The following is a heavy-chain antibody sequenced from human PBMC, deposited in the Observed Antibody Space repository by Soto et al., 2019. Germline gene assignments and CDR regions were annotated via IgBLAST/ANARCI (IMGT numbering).Heavy chain of an antibody. D-gene: IGHD6-19*01. CDR3: ARFQQWLVRGTYFDY. CDR1: GGSISSSSYY. CDR2: IYYSGST. Sequence: PSETLSLTCTVSGGSISSSSYYWGWIRQPPGKGLEWIGSIYYSGSTYYNPSLKSRVTISVDTSKNQFSLKLSSVTAADTAVYNFARFQQWLVRGTYFDYWGQGTLVTVSS. V-gene: IGHV4-39*01. J-gene: IGHJ4*02.